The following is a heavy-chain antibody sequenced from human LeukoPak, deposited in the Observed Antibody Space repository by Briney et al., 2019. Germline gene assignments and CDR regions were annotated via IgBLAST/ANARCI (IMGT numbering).Heavy chain of an antibody. D-gene: IGHD2-8*01. Sequence: SETLSLTCTVSGGSISSYYWSWIRQPAGKGLEWIGRIYTSGSTNYNPSLKSRVTMSVDTSKNQFSLKLSSVTAADTAVYYCAREANSASRGGWFDPWGQGTLVTVSS. CDR3: AREANSASRGGWFDP. J-gene: IGHJ5*02. CDR2: IYTSGST. CDR1: GGSISSYY. V-gene: IGHV4-4*07.